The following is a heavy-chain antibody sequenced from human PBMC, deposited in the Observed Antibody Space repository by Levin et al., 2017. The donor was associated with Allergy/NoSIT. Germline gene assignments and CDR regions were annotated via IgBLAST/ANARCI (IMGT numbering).Heavy chain of an antibody. J-gene: IGHJ5*02. CDR3: ARHRTLAAAGTFWFDP. V-gene: IGHV4-59*08. CDR1: GGPISSYY. Sequence: SETLSLTCTVSGGPISSYYWSWIRQPPGKGLEWIGYIYYSGSTNYNPSLKSRVTISVDTSKNQFSLKLSSVTAADTAVYYCARHRTLAAAGTFWFDPWGQGTLVTVSS. D-gene: IGHD6-13*01. CDR2: IYYSGST.